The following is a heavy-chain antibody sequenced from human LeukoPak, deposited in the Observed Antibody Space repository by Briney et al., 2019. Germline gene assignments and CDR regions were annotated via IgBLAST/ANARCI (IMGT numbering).Heavy chain of an antibody. J-gene: IGHJ4*02. Sequence: GGSLSLSCAASGFTFISYWMYWVRQAPGKGPVWVSRINSDGSSTTYADAVKGRFTISRDNAKNTLYLQMNSLRAEDTAVYYCARDRGASYWGQGTLVTVSS. CDR1: GFTFISYW. V-gene: IGHV3-74*01. CDR2: INSDGSST. D-gene: IGHD3-10*01. CDR3: ARDRGASY.